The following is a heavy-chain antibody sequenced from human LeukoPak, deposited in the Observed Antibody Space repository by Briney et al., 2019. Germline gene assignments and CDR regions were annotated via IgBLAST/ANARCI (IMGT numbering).Heavy chain of an antibody. CDR2: ISYDGSNK. V-gene: IGHV3-30*18. Sequence: GGSLRLSCAASGFTFSSYGMHWVRQAPGKGPEWVAVISYDGSNKYYADSVKGRFTISRDNSKNTLYLQMNSLRAEDTAVYYCAKDPHIVVVPAAVPDYWGQGTLVTVSS. J-gene: IGHJ4*02. CDR1: GFTFSSYG. CDR3: AKDPHIVVVPAAVPDY. D-gene: IGHD2-2*01.